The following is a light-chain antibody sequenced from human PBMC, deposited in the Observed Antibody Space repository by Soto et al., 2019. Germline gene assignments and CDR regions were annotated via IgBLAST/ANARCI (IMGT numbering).Light chain of an antibody. CDR3: QQYSSSLLT. CDR1: QSVSSY. J-gene: IGKJ4*01. CDR2: DAS. Sequence: EIVLTQSPATLSLSPGERATLSCRASQSVSSYLAWYQQKPGQAPRLLIYDASSRATGIPDRFSGSGSGTDFTLTITRLEPEDSAVYYCQQYSSSLLTFGGGTKVDIK. V-gene: IGKV3-20*01.